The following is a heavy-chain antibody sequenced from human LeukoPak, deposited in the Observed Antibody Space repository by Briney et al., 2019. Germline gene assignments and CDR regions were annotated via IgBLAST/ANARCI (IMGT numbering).Heavy chain of an antibody. J-gene: IGHJ5*02. CDR2: ISSSSSYI. CDR1: GFTFSSYS. D-gene: IGHD6-19*01. V-gene: IGHV3-21*01. CDR3: ARGSIAVAGRYNWFDP. Sequence: GGSLRLSCAASGFTFSSYSMNWVRQAPGKGLEWVSSISSSSSYIYYADSVKGRFTISRDNAKNSLYLQMNSLRAEDTAVYYCARGSIAVAGRYNWFDPWGQGTLVTVSS.